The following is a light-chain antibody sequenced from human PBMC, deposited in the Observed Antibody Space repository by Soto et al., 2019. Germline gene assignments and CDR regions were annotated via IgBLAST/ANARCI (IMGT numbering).Light chain of an antibody. CDR1: QSVSSY. V-gene: IGKV3-11*01. J-gene: IGKJ3*01. CDR3: QQRSNWPIT. CDR2: DAS. Sequence: EIVLTQSPATLSLSPGERATLSCRASQSVSSYLAWYQQKPGQAPRLLIYDASNRATAIPARFSGSGSGTDFTLTISSLEPEDVEVYYCQQRSNWPITFGPGTKVEIK.